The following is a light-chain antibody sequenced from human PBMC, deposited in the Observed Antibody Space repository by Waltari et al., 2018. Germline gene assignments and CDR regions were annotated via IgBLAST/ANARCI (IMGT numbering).Light chain of an antibody. CDR1: SSDVGSYNY. J-gene: IGLJ2*01. V-gene: IGLV2-14*01. CDR3: SSYTPTSILV. Sequence: SALTQPASVSGSPGQSLTLSCSGTSSDVGSYNYVSRYQQHPGTPPKLPMYVVTKRPSGVSGRFSGSTSGNPASLTISGLQPEDEADYFCSSYTPTSILVFGGGTKLTV. CDR2: VVT.